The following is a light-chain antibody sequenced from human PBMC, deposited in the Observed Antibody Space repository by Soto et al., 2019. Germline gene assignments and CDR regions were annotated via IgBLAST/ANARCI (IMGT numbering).Light chain of an antibody. CDR1: QSVRSS. V-gene: IGKV3-15*01. CDR3: LQYDDWHRT. J-gene: IGKJ1*01. CDR2: GAS. Sequence: EIVLTQSPGTLSLSPGERASLSCRASQSVRSSYVAWYQQKRGQAPRLVIYGASNRATGVPARFSGSGSGTDFTLTISSLQSEDFAVYYCLQYDDWHRTFGQGTKVDIK.